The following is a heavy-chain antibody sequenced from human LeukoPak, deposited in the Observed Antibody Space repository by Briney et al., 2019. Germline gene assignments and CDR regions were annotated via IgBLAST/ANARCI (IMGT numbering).Heavy chain of an antibody. Sequence: SVKVSCKASGGTFSSYAISWVRQAPGQGLEWMGGIIPIFGTANYAQKFQGRVTVTADESTSTAYMELSSLRSEDTAVYYCARDTPPRHCGGDCYSFYYYGMDVWGQGTTVTVSS. CDR2: IIPIFGTA. D-gene: IGHD2-21*02. J-gene: IGHJ6*02. CDR1: GGTFSSYA. V-gene: IGHV1-69*13. CDR3: ARDTPPRHCGGDCYSFYYYGMDV.